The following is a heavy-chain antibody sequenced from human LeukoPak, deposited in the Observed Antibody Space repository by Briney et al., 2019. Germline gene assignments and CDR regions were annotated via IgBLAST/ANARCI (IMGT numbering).Heavy chain of an antibody. CDR2: FDPEDGET. Sequence: ASVKVSCKVSGYTLTELSMHWVRQAPGKGLEWMGGFDPEDGETIYAQKFRGRVTMTEDTSTDTAYMELSSLRSEDTAVYYCATVAMVRGVIQGNWFDPWGQGTLVTVSS. D-gene: IGHD3-10*01. V-gene: IGHV1-24*01. CDR3: ATVAMVRGVIQGNWFDP. J-gene: IGHJ5*02. CDR1: GYTLTELS.